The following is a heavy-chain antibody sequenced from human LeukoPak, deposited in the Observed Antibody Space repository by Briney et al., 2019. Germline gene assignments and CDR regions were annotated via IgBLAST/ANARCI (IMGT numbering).Heavy chain of an antibody. Sequence: PGGSPRLSCAASGFTFSDHYMDWVRQAPGKGLEWVGRTRNKANSYTTEYAASVKGRFTISRDDSKNSLYLQMNSLKTEDTAVYYCARENWASGFGGLFVLSYYFDYWGQGALVTVSS. D-gene: IGHD3-10*01. CDR3: ARENWASGFGGLFVLSYYFDY. V-gene: IGHV3-72*01. J-gene: IGHJ4*02. CDR2: TRNKANSYTT. CDR1: GFTFSDHY.